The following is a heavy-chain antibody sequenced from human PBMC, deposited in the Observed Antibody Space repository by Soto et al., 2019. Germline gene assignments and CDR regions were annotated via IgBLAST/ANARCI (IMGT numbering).Heavy chain of an antibody. Sequence: QLQLQQWGAGLLKPSETLSLTCAVYGGSFTTYYWSWIRQSPGKGLEWIGEIDYSGSSNYNPSLKSRVTISVYKSKIQFSLKLTAMTAADTAVYYCARVRARFSRSAFDVWGQGTMVAVSS. D-gene: IGHD3-10*01. J-gene: IGHJ3*01. V-gene: IGHV4-34*01. CDR2: IDYSGSS. CDR3: ARVRARFSRSAFDV. CDR1: GGSFTTYY.